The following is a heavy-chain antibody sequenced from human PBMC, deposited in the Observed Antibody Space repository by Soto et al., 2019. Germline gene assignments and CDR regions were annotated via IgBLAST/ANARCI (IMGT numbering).Heavy chain of an antibody. CDR2: IDHSGGT. CDR1: GGSFSGYY. D-gene: IGHD3-16*01. CDR3: ARGRLGGAAN. V-gene: IGHV4-34*01. Sequence: QVQLQQWGAGLSKPSETLSLTCAVYGGSFSGYYWSWIRQPPGKGLEWIGEIDHSGGTNYNPSLKSRVTRSIDTSKNQFSLKLSSVTAADTAVYYCARGRLGGAANWGQGTLVTVSS. J-gene: IGHJ4*02.